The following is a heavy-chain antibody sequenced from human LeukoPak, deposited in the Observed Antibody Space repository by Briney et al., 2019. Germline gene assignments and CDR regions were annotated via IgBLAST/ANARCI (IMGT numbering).Heavy chain of an antibody. V-gene: IGHV3-30*18. CDR3: AKDRRSYYGSGNDY. CDR2: ISYDGSNK. Sequence: GRSLRLSCAASGFTFSSYGMHWVRQAPGKGLEWVAVISYDGSNKYYADSVKGRSTISRDNSKNTLYLQMNSLRAEDTAVYYCAKDRRSYYGSGNDYWGQGTLVTVSS. J-gene: IGHJ4*02. CDR1: GFTFSSYG. D-gene: IGHD3-10*01.